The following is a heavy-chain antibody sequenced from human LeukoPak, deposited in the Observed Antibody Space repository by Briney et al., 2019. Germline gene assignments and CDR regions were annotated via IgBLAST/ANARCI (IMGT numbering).Heavy chain of an antibody. CDR1: GFTFDDYA. CDR2: ISWNSGSI. Sequence: GRSLRLSFAASGFTFDDYAMHWVRQAPGKGLEWVSGISWNSGSIDYADSVKGRFTISRDNAKNSLYLQMDSLRAEDTALYYCAKDHLPYFYGSGSYLGLPDYWGQGTLVTVSS. CDR3: AKDHLPYFYGSGSYLGLPDY. D-gene: IGHD3-10*01. J-gene: IGHJ4*02. V-gene: IGHV3-9*01.